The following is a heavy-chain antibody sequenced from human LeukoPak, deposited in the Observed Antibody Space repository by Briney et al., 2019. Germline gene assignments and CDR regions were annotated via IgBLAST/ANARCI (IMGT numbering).Heavy chain of an antibody. J-gene: IGHJ5*02. V-gene: IGHV1-69*05. CDR1: GGTFSSYA. Sequence: GSSVKVSFKASGGTFSSYAISWVRQAPGQGLEWMGGIIPIFGTANYAQKFQGRVTITTDESTSTAYMELSSLRSEDTAVYYCARTIGIDGWFDPWGQGTLVTVSS. CDR3: ARTIGIDGWFDP. CDR2: IIPIFGTA. D-gene: IGHD3-16*01.